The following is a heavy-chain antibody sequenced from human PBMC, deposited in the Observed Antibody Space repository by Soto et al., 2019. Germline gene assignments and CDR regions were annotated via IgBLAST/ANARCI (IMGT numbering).Heavy chain of an antibody. J-gene: IGHJ6*03. CDR2: IGTAGDT. CDR1: GFTFSSYD. D-gene: IGHD2-2*01. Sequence: GGSLRLSCAASGFTFSSYDMHWVRQATGKGLEWVSAIGTAGDTYYPGSVKGRFTISRENAKNSLYLQMNSLRAGDTAVYYCARGVVPAATHDYMDVWGKGTTVTVSS. V-gene: IGHV3-13*01. CDR3: ARGVVPAATHDYMDV.